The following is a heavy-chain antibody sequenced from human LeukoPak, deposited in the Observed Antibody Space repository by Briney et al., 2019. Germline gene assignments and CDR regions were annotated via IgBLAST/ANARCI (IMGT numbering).Heavy chain of an antibody. V-gene: IGHV4-59*01. D-gene: IGHD4-17*01. CDR3: TRGSLSSDYLVLDY. J-gene: IGHJ4*02. Sequence: SETLSLTCTVSGGSISSYFWSWIRQPPGKGLEWIGYVSYSGNTNYNPSLNSRVTISVDTSKNQFSLKLSSVTAADTAVYYRTRGSLSSDYLVLDYWGQGTLVTVSS. CDR2: VSYSGNT. CDR1: GGSISSYF.